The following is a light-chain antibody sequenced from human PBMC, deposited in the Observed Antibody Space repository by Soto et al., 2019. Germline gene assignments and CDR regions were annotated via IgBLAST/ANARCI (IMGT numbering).Light chain of an antibody. CDR2: DTS. Sequence: QAVVTQEPSLTVSPGGTVTLTCGSSTGGVTSAHYPHWFQQKPGQAPRTLIYDTSNKHSWTPARFSGSLLGGKAALTLSGAQPEDEAEYYCLLFYSGANRVFGGGTKLTVL. CDR1: TGGVTSAHY. CDR3: LLFYSGANRV. V-gene: IGLV7-46*01. J-gene: IGLJ3*02.